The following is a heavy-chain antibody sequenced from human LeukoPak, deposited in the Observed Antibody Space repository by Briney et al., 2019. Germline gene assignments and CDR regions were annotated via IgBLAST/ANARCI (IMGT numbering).Heavy chain of an antibody. CDR3: AKEIADGGEFDY. Sequence: GGSLGLSCAASGFICSSYAMSWVRQDPGKGLEWLSSISSGGSTFYADSGKSRFTISRDNTKNTLYLHMNSLRAEDTAIYYCAKEIADGGEFDYWGQGTLVTVSS. CDR1: GFICSSYA. CDR2: ISSGGST. J-gene: IGHJ4*02. D-gene: IGHD3-16*01. V-gene: IGHV3-23*01.